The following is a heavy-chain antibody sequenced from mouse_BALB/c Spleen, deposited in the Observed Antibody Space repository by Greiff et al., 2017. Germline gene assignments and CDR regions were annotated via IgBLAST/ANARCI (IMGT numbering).Heavy chain of an antibody. CDR3: ARLEGYFDY. CDR1: GFTFSSYG. CDR2: ISSGGSYT. V-gene: IGHV5-6*01. Sequence: EVQLMESGGDLVKPGGSLTLSCAASGFTFSSYGMSWVRQTPDKRLEWVATISSGGSYTYYPASVTGRFTISRDNAKNTLYLQMSSLKSEDTAMYYCARLEGYFDYWGQGTTLTVSS. J-gene: IGHJ2*01.